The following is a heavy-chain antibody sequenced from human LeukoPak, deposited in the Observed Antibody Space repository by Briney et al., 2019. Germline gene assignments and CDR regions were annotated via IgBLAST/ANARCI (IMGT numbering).Heavy chain of an antibody. J-gene: IGHJ4*02. D-gene: IGHD5-24*01. Sequence: GGSLRLSCAASGFTFSDSYMSWIRQAPGKGLEWVSYISTSGSAKHYADSVKGRFTISRDNAKNSLYLQMNSLRAEDTAVYYCARGAGYNYPYYFDYWGQGALVTVSS. CDR3: ARGAGYNYPYYFDY. V-gene: IGHV3-11*01. CDR1: GFTFSDSY. CDR2: ISTSGSAK.